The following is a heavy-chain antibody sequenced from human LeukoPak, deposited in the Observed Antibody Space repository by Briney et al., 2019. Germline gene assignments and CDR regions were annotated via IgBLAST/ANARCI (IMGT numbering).Heavy chain of an antibody. Sequence: GGSLRLSCAASGFTFSGYGMHWVRQAPGKGLEWVAMIWYDGSNEYYADSVKGRVSISRDNSKNTMYLQMNSLTAEDTAVYYCARDRHHNYYYGMDVWGQGTTVTVSS. D-gene: IGHD1-14*01. J-gene: IGHJ6*02. CDR1: GFTFSGYG. CDR3: ARDRHHNYYYGMDV. V-gene: IGHV3-33*01. CDR2: IWYDGSNE.